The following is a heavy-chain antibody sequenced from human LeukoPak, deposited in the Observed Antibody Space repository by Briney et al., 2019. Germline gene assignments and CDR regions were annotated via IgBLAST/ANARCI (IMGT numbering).Heavy chain of an antibody. CDR2: IRSSGSRI. CDR1: GFTFSGYS. Sequence: PGGSLTLSCAASGFTFSGYSMNWVRQAPGKGLEWVSYIRSSGSRIYYADSVKGRFTISRDNAKNSVYLQMNSLRDEDTAVYYCVRDPDALDYWGQGTLVTVSS. J-gene: IGHJ4*02. V-gene: IGHV3-48*02. CDR3: VRDPDALDY.